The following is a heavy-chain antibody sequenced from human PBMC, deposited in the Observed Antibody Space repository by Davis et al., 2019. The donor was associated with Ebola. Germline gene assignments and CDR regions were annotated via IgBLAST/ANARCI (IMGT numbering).Heavy chain of an antibody. CDR2: ISSSSSYI. Sequence: PGGSLRLSCAASGFTFSSYSMNWVRQAPGKGLEWVSSISSSSSYIYYADSVKGRFTISRDNAKNSLYLQMNSLRAEDTAVYYCAKELLTNWNYVAYWGQGTLVTVSS. CDR1: GFTFSSYS. J-gene: IGHJ4*02. D-gene: IGHD1-1*01. CDR3: AKELLTNWNYVAY. V-gene: IGHV3-21*01.